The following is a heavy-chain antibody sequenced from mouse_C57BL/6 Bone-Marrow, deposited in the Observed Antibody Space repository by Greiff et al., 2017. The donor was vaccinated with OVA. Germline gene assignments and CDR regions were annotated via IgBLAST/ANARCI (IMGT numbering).Heavy chain of an antibody. V-gene: IGHV1-42*01. CDR2: INPSTGGT. D-gene: IGHD3-2*02. Sequence: EVQVVESGPELVKPGASVKISCKASGYSFTGYYMNWVKQSPEKSLEWIGEINPSTGGTTYNQKFKAKATLTVDKSSSTAYMQLKSLTSEDSAVYYCARSGGSGSYAMDYWGQGTSVTVSS. CDR3: ARSGGSGSYAMDY. CDR1: GYSFTGYY. J-gene: IGHJ4*01.